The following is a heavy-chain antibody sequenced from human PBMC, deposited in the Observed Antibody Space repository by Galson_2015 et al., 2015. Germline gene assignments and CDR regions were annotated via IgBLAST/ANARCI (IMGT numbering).Heavy chain of an antibody. V-gene: IGHV1-8*01. CDR1: GYTFTSYD. D-gene: IGHD3-3*01. J-gene: IGHJ5*02. CDR2: MNPNSGNT. Sequence: SVKVSCKASGYTFTSYDINWVRQATGQGLEWMGWMNPNSGNTGYAQKFQGRVTMTRNTSISTAYMELSSLRSEDTAVYYCARGGSYDFWSGYWFDPWGQATLVTVSS. CDR3: ARGGSYDFWSGYWFDP.